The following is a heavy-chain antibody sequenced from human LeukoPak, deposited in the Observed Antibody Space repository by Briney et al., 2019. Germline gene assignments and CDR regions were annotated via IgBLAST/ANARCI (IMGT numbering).Heavy chain of an antibody. CDR3: TRGNAN. CDR2: ISYSGST. J-gene: IGHJ4*02. V-gene: IGHV4-59*01. CDR1: GGSINSYY. Sequence: SETLSLTCTVSGGSINSYYWSWIRQPPGKVLEWIGYISYSGSTNYNPSLKSRVTISVDTSKNQFFLKLSSVTAADTALYYCTRGNANWGQGTLVTVSS.